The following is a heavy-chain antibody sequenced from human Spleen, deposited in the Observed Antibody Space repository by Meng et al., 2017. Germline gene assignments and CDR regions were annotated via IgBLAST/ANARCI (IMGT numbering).Heavy chain of an antibody. J-gene: IGHJ4*02. V-gene: IGHV1-2*06. CDR1: GYTFTGYY. D-gene: IGHD6-19*01. CDR2: INPNSGGT. CDR3: ARDPSNTSGWYAYSDY. Sequence: QVQLVQSGAEVKKPGASVKVSYKASGYTFTGYYMYWVRQAPGQGLEWMGRINPNSGGTNYAQKFQGRVTMTRDTSISTAYMELSRLRSDDTAVYYCARDPSNTSGWYAYSDYWGQGTLVTVSS.